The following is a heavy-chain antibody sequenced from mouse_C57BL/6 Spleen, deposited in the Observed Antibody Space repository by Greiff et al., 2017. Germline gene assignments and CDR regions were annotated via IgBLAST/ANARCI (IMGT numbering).Heavy chain of an antibody. Sequence: VQLQQSGAELVRPGTSVKVSCKASGYAFTNYLIEWVKQRPGQGLEWIGVINPGSGGTNYNEKFKGKATLTADKSSSTAYMQLSSLTSEDSAVYFCAGESNFFAYWGQGTLVTVSA. CDR3: AGESNFFAY. CDR1: GYAFTNYL. J-gene: IGHJ3*01. CDR2: INPGSGGT. V-gene: IGHV1-54*01. D-gene: IGHD2-5*01.